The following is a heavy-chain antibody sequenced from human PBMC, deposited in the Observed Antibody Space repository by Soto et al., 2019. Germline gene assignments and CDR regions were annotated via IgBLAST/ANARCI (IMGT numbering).Heavy chain of an antibody. J-gene: IGHJ5*02. CDR1: GYPFPAFW. Sequence: GESRPISCQASGYPFPAFWIHWVRQMPGKGLEWLGKIDPSDSYTNYSPSFEGHVTISTDNSKNTLHLQMNNLRAEDTAKYYCARGLYNTTWYSYNWFDPWGQGTLVTVSS. D-gene: IGHD6-13*01. V-gene: IGHV5-10-1*01. CDR2: IDPSDSYT. CDR3: ARGLYNTTWYSYNWFDP.